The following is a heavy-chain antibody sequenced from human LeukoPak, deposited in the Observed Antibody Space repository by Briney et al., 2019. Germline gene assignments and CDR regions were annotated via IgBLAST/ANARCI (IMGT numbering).Heavy chain of an antibody. CDR2: INHSGST. D-gene: IGHD3-10*01. CDR3: ARLLTYYYASQGWFDP. V-gene: IGHV4-34*01. Sequence: PSETLSLTCAVYGGSFSGYYWSWIRQPPGKGLEWIGEINHSGSTNYNPSLKSRVTMSVDTSKNQFSLKLSSVTAADTAVYYCARLLTYYYASQGWFDPWGQGTLVTVSS. CDR1: GGSFSGYY. J-gene: IGHJ5*02.